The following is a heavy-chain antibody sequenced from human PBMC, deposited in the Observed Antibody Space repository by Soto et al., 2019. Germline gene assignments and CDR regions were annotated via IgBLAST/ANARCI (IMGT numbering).Heavy chain of an antibody. CDR2: ISPYNDYT. V-gene: IGHV1-18*01. CDR3: ARGGYYDNSWGKLSHYGLDV. J-gene: IGHJ6*02. CDR1: GYTFIRYG. Sequence: QVQLAQSANEVKKPGASVRVSCKAAGYTFIRYGIAWVRQAPGQGLEWMGWISPYNDYTVYAQKFQGRVSMTADTYTRTVYMNLRGLIADDTAVYYCARGGYYDNSWGKLSHYGLDVWGQGTSVSVSS. D-gene: IGHD3-16*01.